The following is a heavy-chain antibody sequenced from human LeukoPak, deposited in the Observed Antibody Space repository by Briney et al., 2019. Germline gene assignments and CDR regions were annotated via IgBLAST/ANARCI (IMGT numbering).Heavy chain of an antibody. CDR1: GFTFSSYG. V-gene: IGHV3-23*01. J-gene: IGHJ4*02. D-gene: IGHD3-22*01. Sequence: GGSLRLSCAASGFTFSSYGMSWVRQAPGKGLEWVSAISGSGGSTYYADSVKGRFTISRDNSKNTLYLQMNSLRAEDTAVYYCAKEIERKYYYDSSGYYPFDYWGQGTLITVSS. CDR2: ISGSGGST. CDR3: AKEIERKYYYDSSGYYPFDY.